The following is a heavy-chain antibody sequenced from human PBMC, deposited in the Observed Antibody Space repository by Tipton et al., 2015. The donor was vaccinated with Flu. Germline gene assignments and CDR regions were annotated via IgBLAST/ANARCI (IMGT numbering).Heavy chain of an antibody. CDR1: GAPVRGGIYS. Sequence: TLSLTCAVSGAPVRGGIYSWNWIRQPSGKGLEWIGSISHTGTYYKPSLRTRAAISADRSKNQFSLELTSVTAADTAVYYCARESPPDYWGQGILVTVSS. V-gene: IGHV4-30-2*01. J-gene: IGHJ4*02. CDR2: ISHTGT. CDR3: ARESPPDY.